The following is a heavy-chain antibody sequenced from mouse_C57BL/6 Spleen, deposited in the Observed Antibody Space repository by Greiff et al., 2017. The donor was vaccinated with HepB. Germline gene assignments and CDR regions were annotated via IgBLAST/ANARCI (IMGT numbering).Heavy chain of an antibody. CDR1: GYTFTCYW. J-gene: IGHJ4*01. Sequence: QVQLQQSGAELAKPGASVKLSCKASGYTFTCYWMHWVKQRPGQGLEWIGYINPSSGYTKYNQKFKDKATLTADKSSSTAYMQLSSLTYEDSAVYYCATIYYYGSSYVGDYAMDYWGQGTSVTVSS. V-gene: IGHV1-7*01. CDR3: ATIYYYGSSYVGDYAMDY. CDR2: INPSSGYT. D-gene: IGHD1-1*01.